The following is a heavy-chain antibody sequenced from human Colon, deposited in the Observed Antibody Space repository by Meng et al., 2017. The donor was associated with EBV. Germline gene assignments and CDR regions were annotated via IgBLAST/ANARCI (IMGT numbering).Heavy chain of an antibody. J-gene: IGHJ4*02. V-gene: IGHV4-31*03. CDR2: IYYSGST. CDR1: GGYIRSGGYH. Sequence: QGQQQQSGPGLVTPSEPLYRTCTVCGGYIRSGGYHWSWRRQHPGKGLEWIGYIYYSGSTYYNPSLKSRVTISIDTSKNQFSLKLSSVTAADTAVYYCARGPSRWLQFSFDYWGQGTLVTVSS. D-gene: IGHD5-24*01. CDR3: ARGPSRWLQFSFDY.